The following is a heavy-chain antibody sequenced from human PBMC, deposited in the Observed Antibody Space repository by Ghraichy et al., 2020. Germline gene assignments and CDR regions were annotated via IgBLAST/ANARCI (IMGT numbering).Heavy chain of an antibody. CDR2: VYYSGST. CDR1: GGSIGNYY. Sequence: SETLSLTCTVSGGSIGNYYWSWIRQPPGKGLEWIGYVYYSGSTYYNPSLKSRVTISVDTSKNQFSLKLSSVTAADTALYYCARQPRDSVFRYFDLWGRGTLVTVST. V-gene: IGHV4-59*08. CDR3: ARQPRDSVFRYFDL. J-gene: IGHJ2*01. D-gene: IGHD2-15*01.